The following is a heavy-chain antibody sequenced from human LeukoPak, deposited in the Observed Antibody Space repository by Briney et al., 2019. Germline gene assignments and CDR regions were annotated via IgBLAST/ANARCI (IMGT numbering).Heavy chain of an antibody. CDR3: ARTTRAHYYYYYMDV. CDR1: GGSISTSSYF. J-gene: IGHJ6*03. D-gene: IGHD4-17*01. CDR2: IYYSGNT. V-gene: IGHV4-39*07. Sequence: SETLSLTCTVSGGSISTSSYFWGWIRQPPGKGLEWIGSIYYSGNTYYNPSLKSRVTISVDTSKNQFSLKLTSVTAADTAVYYCARTTRAHYYYYYMDVWGKGTTVTVSS.